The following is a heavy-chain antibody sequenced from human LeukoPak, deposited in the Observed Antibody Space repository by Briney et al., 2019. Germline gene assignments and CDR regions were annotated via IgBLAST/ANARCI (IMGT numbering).Heavy chain of an antibody. CDR1: GDSINAYY. V-gene: IGHV4-59*08. Sequence: SETLSLTCAVSGDSINAYYWGWIRQPPGKGLEWIGYIYFSGTTKYNPSLESRVTISVDTSKNQFSLKLSSVTAADTAVYYCARRRAEGGSNGHYNWFDPWGQGILVTVSS. J-gene: IGHJ5*02. D-gene: IGHD6-13*01. CDR3: ARRRAEGGSNGHYNWFDP. CDR2: IYFSGTT.